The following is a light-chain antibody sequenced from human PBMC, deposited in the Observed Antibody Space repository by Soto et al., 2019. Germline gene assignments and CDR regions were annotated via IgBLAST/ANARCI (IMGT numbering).Light chain of an antibody. J-gene: IGKJ2*03. CDR3: QQYGGSPMYS. Sequence: EIILTQSPGTLSLSPGERATLSCRTSQPISSRDLAWYQQKFGQAPRLLIYGASTRAAGIPDRFSGSGSGTDFTLTISRLEPEDVAIYYCQQYGGSPMYSFGQGTNVDIK. CDR2: GAS. CDR1: QPISSRD. V-gene: IGKV3-20*01.